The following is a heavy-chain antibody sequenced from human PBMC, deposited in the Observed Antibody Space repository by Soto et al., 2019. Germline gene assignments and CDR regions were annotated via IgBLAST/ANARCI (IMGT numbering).Heavy chain of an antibody. J-gene: IGHJ6*02. Sequence: SLTCTVSCGSVNSGSNYWSWIRQPPGKGLEWIGYIYYSGSTNYNPSLKSRVTISVDTSKNQFSLKLSSVTAADTAVYYCARLGPYSSSSYYYGMDVWGQGTTVTVSS. CDR1: CGSVNSGSNY. D-gene: IGHD6-13*01. CDR3: ARLGPYSSSSYYYGMDV. V-gene: IGHV4-61*01. CDR2: IYYSGST.